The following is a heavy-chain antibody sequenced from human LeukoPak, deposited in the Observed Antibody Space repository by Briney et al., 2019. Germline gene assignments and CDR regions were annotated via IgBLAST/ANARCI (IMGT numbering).Heavy chain of an antibody. J-gene: IGHJ5*02. CDR3: AKDRFEGTTPNNWFDP. D-gene: IGHD1-7*01. CDR1: GFTFDDYA. V-gene: IGHV3-9*01. Sequence: GRSLRLSCAASGFTFDDYAMHWVRQAPGKGLEWVSGISWNSGSIGYADSVKGQFTISRDNAKNSLYLQMNSLRAEDTALYYCAKDRFEGTTPNNWFDPWGQGTLVTVSS. CDR2: ISWNSGSI.